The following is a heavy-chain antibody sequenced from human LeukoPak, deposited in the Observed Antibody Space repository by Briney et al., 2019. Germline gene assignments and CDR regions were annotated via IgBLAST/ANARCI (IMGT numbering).Heavy chain of an antibody. CDR3: ARADFIDGGPYLIGP. CDR2: INTKSGRT. CDR1: GYSFTDYY. D-gene: IGHD3-16*01. V-gene: IGHV1-2*02. J-gene: IGHJ5*02. Sequence: ASVTVSCKTSGYSFTDYYIHLVRHAPGPGLEWMGWINTKSGRTSSARKFQGRVTMTSDPSITTVYMVMAWLTCDETAIYFCARADFIDGGPYLIGPWGQGTLVTVSS.